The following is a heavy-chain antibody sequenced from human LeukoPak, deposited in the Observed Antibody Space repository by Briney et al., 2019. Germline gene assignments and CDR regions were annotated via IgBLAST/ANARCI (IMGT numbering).Heavy chain of an antibody. J-gene: IGHJ4*02. V-gene: IGHV3-30-3*01. CDR3: AKEGSSGWYGDY. CDR1: GFTFRSYA. D-gene: IGHD6-19*01. CDR2: ILYDGSNK. Sequence: GGSLRLSCAAYGFTFRSYAMHWVRQAPGKGLEWVAIILYDGSNKYYTDSVKGRFTISRDNSENTLYLQMNSLRVEDTAVYYCAKEGSSGWYGDYWGQGTLVTVSS.